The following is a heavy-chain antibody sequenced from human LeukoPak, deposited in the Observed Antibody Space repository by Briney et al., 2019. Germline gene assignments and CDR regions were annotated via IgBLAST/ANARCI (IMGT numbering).Heavy chain of an antibody. CDR3: ARHRYYYDSSGYYYQP. D-gene: IGHD3-22*01. J-gene: IGHJ5*02. CDR2: IYYSGST. CDR1: GGSISSYY. Sequence: SETLSLTCTVSGGSISSYYWSWIRQPPGKGLEWIGYIYYSGSTNYNPSLKSRVTISVDTSKNQFSLRLSSVTAADTAVYYCARHRYYYDSSGYYYQPWGQGTLVTVSS. V-gene: IGHV4-59*01.